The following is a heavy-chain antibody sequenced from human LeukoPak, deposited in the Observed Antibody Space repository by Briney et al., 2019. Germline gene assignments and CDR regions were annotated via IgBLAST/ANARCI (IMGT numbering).Heavy chain of an antibody. CDR3: ASNYDFWSGSYYYYYMDV. CDR2: IIPIFGTA. CDR1: GYTFTGYY. V-gene: IGHV1-69*06. J-gene: IGHJ6*03. D-gene: IGHD3-3*01. Sequence: SVKVSCKASGYTFTGYYMHWVRQAPGQGLEWMGGIIPIFGTANYAQKFQGRVTITADKSTSTAYMELSSLRSEDTAVYYCASNYDFWSGSYYYYYMDVWGKGTTVTVSS.